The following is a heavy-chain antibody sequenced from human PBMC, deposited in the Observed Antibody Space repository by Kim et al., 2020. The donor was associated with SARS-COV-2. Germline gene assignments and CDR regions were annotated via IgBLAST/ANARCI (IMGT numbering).Heavy chain of an antibody. J-gene: IGHJ4*01. CDR2: IYSGGSST. D-gene: IGHD3-10*01. V-gene: IGHV3-23*03. CDR3: AKHQTGSGRYSPADY. CDR1: GFTFSSYA. Sequence: GGSLRLSCAASGFTFSSYAMSWVRQAPGKGLEWASVIYSGGSSTYYADSVKGRFTISRDNSKNTLYLQMNSLRVEDTAVYYCAKHQTGSGRYSPADYWG.